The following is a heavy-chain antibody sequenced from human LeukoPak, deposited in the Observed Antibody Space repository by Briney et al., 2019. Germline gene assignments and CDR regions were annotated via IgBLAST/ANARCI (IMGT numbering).Heavy chain of an antibody. CDR1: GFTFSSYE. D-gene: IGHD4-23*01. Sequence: GGSLRLSCAASGFTFSSYEMNWVRQAPGKGLEWVSYISSSGSTIYYADSVKGRFTISRDNAENSLYLQMNSLRAEDTAVYYCARDHPTVAVFDYWGQGTLVTVSS. CDR2: ISSSGSTI. J-gene: IGHJ4*02. CDR3: ARDHPTVAVFDY. V-gene: IGHV3-48*03.